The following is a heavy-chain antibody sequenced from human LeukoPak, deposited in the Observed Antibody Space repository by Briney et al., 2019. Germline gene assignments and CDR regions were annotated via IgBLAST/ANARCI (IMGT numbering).Heavy chain of an antibody. V-gene: IGHV1-2*02. CDR1: GYTFTGYY. CDR3: AREGSSNWFDP. J-gene: IGHJ5*02. Sequence: ASVKVSCKASGYTFTGYYMHWVRRAPGQGLEWMGWINPNSGGTNYAQKFQGRVTMTRDTSTSTVYMELSSLRSEDTAVYYCAREGSSNWFDPWGQGTLVTVSS. CDR2: INPNSGGT.